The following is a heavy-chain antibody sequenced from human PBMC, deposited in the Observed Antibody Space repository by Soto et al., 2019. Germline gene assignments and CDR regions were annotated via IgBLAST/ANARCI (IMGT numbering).Heavy chain of an antibody. J-gene: IGHJ4*02. CDR1: GYTFTDYY. CDR3: ARDESLDY. CDR2: INLTSSAT. V-gene: IGHV1-2*02. Sequence: ASVKVSCKASGYTFTDYYMHWVRQAPGQAPEWMGWINLTSSATKYAQNFQGRVTMTRDTSISTAYMELSRLRFDDTAVYYCARDESLDYWGQGTLVTVSS.